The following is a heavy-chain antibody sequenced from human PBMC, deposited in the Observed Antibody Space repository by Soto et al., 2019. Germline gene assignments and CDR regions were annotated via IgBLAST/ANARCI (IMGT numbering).Heavy chain of an antibody. J-gene: IGHJ5*02. Sequence: PSETLSLTCTVSGGSISDGYYWSWIRRHPGKGLEWIGSISYSGSTSYNPSLKSRLTISVDRSKSQFSLNLSSVTAADTAVYYCARRDRSGYSYWLDTWGQGTLVTVSS. CDR1: GGSISDGYY. V-gene: IGHV4-31*03. CDR3: ARRDRSGYSYWLDT. CDR2: ISYSGST. D-gene: IGHD3-22*01.